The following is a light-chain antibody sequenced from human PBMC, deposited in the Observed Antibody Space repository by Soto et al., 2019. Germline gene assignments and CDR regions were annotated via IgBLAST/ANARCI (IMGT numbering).Light chain of an antibody. J-gene: IGKJ5*01. CDR2: DAS. Sequence: EMVVTQSPATLSLSPGERATLSCRASQSISIYLAWYQQKPGQAPRLLIYDASNRATGIPARFSGSGSGTDFTLTISSLEPEDFAVYYCQQRNNWPPEITFGQGTRLEIK. CDR3: QQRNNWPPEIT. V-gene: IGKV3-11*01. CDR1: QSISIY.